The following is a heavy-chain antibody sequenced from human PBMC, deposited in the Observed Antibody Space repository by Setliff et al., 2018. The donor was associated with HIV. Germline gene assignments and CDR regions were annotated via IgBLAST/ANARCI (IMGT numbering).Heavy chain of an antibody. CDR2: ISAGSYTT. CDR3: ARFVHSSGWYSSSYYYYMDV. CDR1: GYTFNNYA. D-gene: IGHD3-22*01. V-gene: IGHV3-23*01. Sequence: GGSLRLSCAASGYTFNNYAMTWVRQAPGKGLEWVSGISAGSYTTYYADSVKGRFTISRDNSKNTLYLQMNNLRAEDTAVYYCARFVHSSGWYSSSYYYYMDVWGKGTTVTVSS. J-gene: IGHJ6*03.